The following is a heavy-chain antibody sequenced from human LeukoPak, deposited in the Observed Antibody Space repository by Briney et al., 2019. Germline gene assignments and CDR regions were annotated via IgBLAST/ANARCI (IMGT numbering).Heavy chain of an antibody. J-gene: IGHJ4*02. CDR3: VRSGVWSGAVAGFDY. D-gene: IGHD6-19*01. V-gene: IGHV1-18*01. CDR2: ISGYNANT. CDR1: GYTFINYG. Sequence: GASVKVSCKASGYTFINYGISWVRQAPGQGLEWMGWISGYNANTDYAQNFQDRVTMTTDTSTSTAYMELRSLRSDDTAVYYCVRSGVWSGAVAGFDYWGQGTLVTVSS.